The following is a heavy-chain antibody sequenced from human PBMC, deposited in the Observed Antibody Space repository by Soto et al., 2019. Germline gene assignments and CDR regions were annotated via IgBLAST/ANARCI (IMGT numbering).Heavy chain of an antibody. CDR1: GYRFETYA. J-gene: IGHJ6*02. CDR2: ISAYSVDT. CDR3: ERGHGAIRGALDV. V-gene: IGHV1-18*01. D-gene: IGHD1-26*01. Sequence: QVQLVQSGAEVKKPGASVKVSCKASGYRFETYAMTWVRQAPGQGLEGMGWISAYSVDTYSAQKFQDRLTMTKDTSTGTAYMELRSLTSDDSAVYYCERGHGAIRGALDVWGQGTTVTVSS.